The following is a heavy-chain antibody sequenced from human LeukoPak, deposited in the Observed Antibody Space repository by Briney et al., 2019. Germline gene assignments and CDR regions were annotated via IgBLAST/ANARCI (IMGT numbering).Heavy chain of an antibody. V-gene: IGHV3-23*01. CDR3: AKREKGTTGRFFDY. CDR1: GFTFTNYA. J-gene: IGHJ4*02. D-gene: IGHD4-17*01. CDR2: ISEGVGNT. Sequence: GGSLRLSCAASGFTFTNYAMTWVRQAPGKGLEWDSGISEGVGNTYYADSVKGRFTISRDHSKNTLYLQMNSLRAEDTALYYCAKREKGTTGRFFDYWGQGTLVTVSS.